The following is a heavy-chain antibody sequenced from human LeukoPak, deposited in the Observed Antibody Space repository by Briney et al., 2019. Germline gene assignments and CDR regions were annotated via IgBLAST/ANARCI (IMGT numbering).Heavy chain of an antibody. CDR2: IYYSET. J-gene: IGHJ5*02. V-gene: IGHV4-59*08. CDR3: ARRRNWLDP. CDR1: GGSVSGYY. Sequence: SETLSLTCTVSGGSVSGYYWTWVRQPPGKGLEWIGYIYYSETNYNPSLKSRVNISLDPSKNQLSLKLTSVAAADTAVYYCARRRNWLDPWGQGTLVTVSS.